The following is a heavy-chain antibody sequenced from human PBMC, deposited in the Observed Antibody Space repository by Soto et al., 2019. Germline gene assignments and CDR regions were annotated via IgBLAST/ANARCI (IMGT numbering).Heavy chain of an antibody. CDR2: IYYSGRN. J-gene: IGHJ4*02. CDR3: ASALRRGPPFSY. CDR1: GGSISSGDYY. Sequence: VQLQESGPGLLKPSPTLSLTCTVSGGSISSGDYYWRWIRQPPGKGLESLGNIYYSGRNYYNPSLKSGVTMSGDTSMYQVSLKLSSVPAADTAVYYCASALRRGPPFSYWGKGTLVTVSS. D-gene: IGHD3-10*01. V-gene: IGHV4-30-4*01.